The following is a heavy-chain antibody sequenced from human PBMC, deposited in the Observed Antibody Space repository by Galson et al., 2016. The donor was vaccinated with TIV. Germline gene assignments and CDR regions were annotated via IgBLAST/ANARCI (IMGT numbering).Heavy chain of an antibody. D-gene: IGHD3-16*01. CDR2: IYWDDEK. V-gene: IGHV2-5*02. CDR1: GFSLSSNGVG. CDR3: AVARGGGYNFDS. J-gene: IGHJ4*02. Sequence: PALVKPTQTVTLTCTFSGFSLSSNGVGVGWIRQPPGKALEWLALIYWDDEKRYNPSLESRLSIIKDTSKKQVVLTMANMDPLDTATYYCAVARGGGYNFDSWGQGTLVTVSS.